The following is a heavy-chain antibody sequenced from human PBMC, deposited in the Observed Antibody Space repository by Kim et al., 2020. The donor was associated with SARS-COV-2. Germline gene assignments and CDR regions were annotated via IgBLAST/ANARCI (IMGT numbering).Heavy chain of an antibody. D-gene: IGHD1-20*01. Sequence: SVKGRFTISRDNAKNTLYLQMNSLRAEDTAVYYCARERPNWNDAGGRFDYWGQGTLVTVSS. CDR3: ARERPNWNDAGGRFDY. V-gene: IGHV3-74*01. J-gene: IGHJ4*02.